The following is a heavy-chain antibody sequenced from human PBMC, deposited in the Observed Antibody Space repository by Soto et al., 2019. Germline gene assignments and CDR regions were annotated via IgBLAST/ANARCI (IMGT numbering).Heavy chain of an antibody. CDR2: VYHSGDV. V-gene: IGHV4-4*02. J-gene: IGHJ6*02. CDR3: ARNRRFEGIPRGMDV. CDR1: GGPISTSHW. D-gene: IGHD3-10*01. Sequence: QVQLQESGPGLVRPSGTLSLTGVVSGGPISTSHWWSRVRQPPGEGLEWIGEVYHSGDVNYNPSLKSRVTISGDKSQKHFSLELRSVTAADTAVYYCARNRRFEGIPRGMDVWGQGTTVTVSS.